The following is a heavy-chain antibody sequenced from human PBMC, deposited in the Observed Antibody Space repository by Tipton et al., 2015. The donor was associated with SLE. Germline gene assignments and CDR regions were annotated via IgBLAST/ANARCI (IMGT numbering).Heavy chain of an antibody. Sequence: GLVKPSETLSLTCTVSGGSISTYYWSWIRQPPGKGLEWIGYMSNSGGANYNPSLGSRVTMSLDTSKNQFSLKLSSVTAADTAVYFCARAVRYAKDYWGQGTLVTVSS. CDR1: GGSISTYY. J-gene: IGHJ4*02. D-gene: IGHD3-9*01. V-gene: IGHV4-59*01. CDR2: MSNSGGA. CDR3: ARAVRYAKDY.